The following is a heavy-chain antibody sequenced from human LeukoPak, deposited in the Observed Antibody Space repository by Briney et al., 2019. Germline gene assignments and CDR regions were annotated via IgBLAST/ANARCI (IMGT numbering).Heavy chain of an antibody. CDR2: IYYSGST. CDR1: GGSVSSGRYY. J-gene: IGHJ5*02. CDR3: ARARRPYWFDP. D-gene: IGHD1-14*01. Sequence: PSETLSLTCTVPGGSVSSGRYYWSWIRQPPGKGLEWIGYIYYSGSTNYNPSLKSRVTISVDTSKNQFSLKLSSVTAADTAVYYCARARRPYWFDPWGQGTLVTVSS. V-gene: IGHV4-61*01.